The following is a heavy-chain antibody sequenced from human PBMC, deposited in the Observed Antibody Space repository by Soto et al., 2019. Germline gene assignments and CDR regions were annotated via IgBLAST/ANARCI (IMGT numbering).Heavy chain of an antibody. V-gene: IGHV1-69*01. CDR2: IILALGSP. CDR1: GYSFTNYA. J-gene: IGHJ4*02. CDR3: GRYCTNAQSRGGYYLDL. D-gene: IGHD2-8*01. Sequence: QVQLVQSGAEMKQPGSSVSVSCKASGYSFTNYAFTWVRQAPGHGPELLGGIILALGSPHYSQGSQGRLTITEAESSITVYMALGSLRLDYTAVYYCGRYCTNAQSRGGYYLDLWGQGTLLTVPS.